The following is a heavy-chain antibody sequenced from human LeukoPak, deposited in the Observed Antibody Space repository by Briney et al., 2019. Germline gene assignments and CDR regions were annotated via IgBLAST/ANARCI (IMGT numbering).Heavy chain of an antibody. Sequence: PGGSLRLSCAASGFTFSSYSMNWVRQAQGKGLEWVSYISSSSSTIYYADSVKGRFTISRDNAKNSLYLQMNSLRAEDMAVYYCARGRHYYDSSGYPYWGQGTLVTVSS. J-gene: IGHJ4*02. CDR2: ISSSSSTI. D-gene: IGHD3-22*01. CDR1: GFTFSSYS. CDR3: ARGRHYYDSSGYPY. V-gene: IGHV3-48*01.